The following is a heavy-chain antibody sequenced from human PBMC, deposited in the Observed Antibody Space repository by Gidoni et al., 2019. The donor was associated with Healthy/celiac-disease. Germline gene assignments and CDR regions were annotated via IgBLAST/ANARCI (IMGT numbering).Heavy chain of an antibody. J-gene: IGHJ3*02. V-gene: IGHV4-39*01. D-gene: IGHD3-10*01. CDR3: ARHLEQWFGELGDAFDI. CDR2: IYYSGST. CDR1: C. Sequence: CWWRLRQPPGKGLEWIGSIYYSGSTYYNPSLKSRVTISVDTSKNQFSLKLSSVTAADTAVYYCARHLEQWFGELGDAFDIWGQGTMVTVSS.